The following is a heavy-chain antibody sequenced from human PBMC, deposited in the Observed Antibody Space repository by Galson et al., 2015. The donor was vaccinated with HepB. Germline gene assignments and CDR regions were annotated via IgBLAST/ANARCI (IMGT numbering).Heavy chain of an antibody. CDR2: IYPGDSDT. CDR1: GYSFTSYW. J-gene: IGHJ3*02. Sequence: QSGAEVKKPGESLKISCKGSGYSFTSYWIGWVRQMPGKGLEWMGIIYPGDSDTRYSPSFQGQVTISADKSISTAYLQWSSLKASDTAMYYCATSYCGGDCYAGGGFAFDIWGQGTMVTVSS. D-gene: IGHD2-21*01. CDR3: ATSYCGGDCYAGGGFAFDI. V-gene: IGHV5-51*01.